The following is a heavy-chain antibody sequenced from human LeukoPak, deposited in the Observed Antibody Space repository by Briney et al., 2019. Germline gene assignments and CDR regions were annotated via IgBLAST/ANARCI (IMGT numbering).Heavy chain of an antibody. D-gene: IGHD3-10*01. CDR2: LTGSGGNT. V-gene: IGHV3-23*01. J-gene: IGHJ6*03. CDR1: GFTFSSYA. Sequence: HSGGSLRLSCAASGFTFSSYAMSWVRQAPGKGLEWVSCLTGSGGNTYYADSVKGRFTISRDNSKNTLSLQTNSLRAEDAAVYYCVKFRGIQHYNYHMDVWGKGTTVTVSS. CDR3: VKFRGIQHYNYHMDV.